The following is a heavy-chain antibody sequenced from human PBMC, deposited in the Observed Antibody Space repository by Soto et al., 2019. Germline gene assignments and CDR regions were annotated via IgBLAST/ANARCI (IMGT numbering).Heavy chain of an antibody. CDR2: IRSKANSYAT. CDR3: TTPLFSSSQWYRNYYGMDV. CDR1: GFTFSGSA. V-gene: IGHV3-73*01. Sequence: GGSLRLSCAASGFTFSGSAMHWVRQASGKGLEWVGRIRSKANSYATAYAASVKGRFTISRDDSKNTAYLQMNSLKTEDTAVYYCTTPLFSSSQWYRNYYGMDVWGQGTTVTVSS. D-gene: IGHD6-13*01. J-gene: IGHJ6*02.